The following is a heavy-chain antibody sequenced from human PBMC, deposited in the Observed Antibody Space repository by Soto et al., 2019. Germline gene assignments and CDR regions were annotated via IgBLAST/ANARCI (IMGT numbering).Heavy chain of an antibody. CDR2: IYYSGST. Sequence: ASENLSLPRTFPGGSLSSYYLGWIRQPPGKGLEWIGYIYYSGSTNYNPSLKSRVTISVDTSKNQFSLKLSSVTAADTAVYYCARDHPSDYYYGMDVWGQGTTVTVSS. CDR1: GGSLSSYY. V-gene: IGHV4-59*01. D-gene: IGHD3-10*01. J-gene: IGHJ6*02. CDR3: ARDHPSDYYYGMDV.